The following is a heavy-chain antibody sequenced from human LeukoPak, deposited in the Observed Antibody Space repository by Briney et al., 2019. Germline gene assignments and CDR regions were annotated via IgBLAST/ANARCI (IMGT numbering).Heavy chain of an antibody. CDR3: ARGTVTAPDY. V-gene: IGHV3-53*01. CDR2: IYSGGNT. D-gene: IGHD2-21*02. CDR1: GFTVSSNY. J-gene: IGHJ4*02. Sequence: PGGSLRLSCAASGFTVSSNYMSWVRQVPGKGLEWVSIIYSGGNTYYADSVKGRFTISRDNSKNTLYLQMNRLRPEDTAVYYCARGTVTAPDYWGQGTLVTVSS.